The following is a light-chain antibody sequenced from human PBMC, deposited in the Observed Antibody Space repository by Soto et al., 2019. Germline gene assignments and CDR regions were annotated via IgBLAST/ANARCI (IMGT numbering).Light chain of an antibody. CDR2: GNS. V-gene: IGLV1-40*01. J-gene: IGLJ1*01. CDR1: SSNIGAGYD. CDR3: QSYDSSVTGYV. Sequence: QSVLTQPPSVSGAPGQRVTISCTGSSSNIGAGYDVNWCQQVPGAAPKLLIYGNSNRPSGVPDRISGSKSGTSASLAITGLRAEDEADYYCQSYDSSVTGYVFGTGTKVTVL.